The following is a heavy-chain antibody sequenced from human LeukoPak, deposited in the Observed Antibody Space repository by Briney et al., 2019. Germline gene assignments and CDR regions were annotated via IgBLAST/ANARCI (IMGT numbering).Heavy chain of an antibody. V-gene: IGHV3-7*01. CDR1: GFIFSSYW. CDR3: VGTRAYRGSEY. J-gene: IGHJ4*02. Sequence: GGSLRLSCAASGFIFSSYWMTWVRQAPGKGLERVANIKDDGSENYYVDSVKGRFTISRDNAKNSVFLQMNSLRADDTAVYYCVGTRAYRGSEYWGQGALVTVSS. D-gene: IGHD1-7*01. CDR2: IKDDGSEN.